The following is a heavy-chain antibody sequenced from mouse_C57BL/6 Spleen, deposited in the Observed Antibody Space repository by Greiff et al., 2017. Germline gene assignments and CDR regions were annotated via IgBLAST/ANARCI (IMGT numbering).Heavy chain of an antibody. Sequence: EVQLVESGPGMVKPSQSLSLTCTVTGYSITSGYDWHWIRHFPGNKLEWMGYISYSGSTNYNPSLKSRISITHDTSKNHFFLKLNSVTTEDTATYYCARDDDYSFAYWGQGTLVTVSA. D-gene: IGHD2-3*01. CDR2: ISYSGST. CDR3: ARDDDYSFAY. CDR1: GYSITSGYD. J-gene: IGHJ3*01. V-gene: IGHV3-1*01.